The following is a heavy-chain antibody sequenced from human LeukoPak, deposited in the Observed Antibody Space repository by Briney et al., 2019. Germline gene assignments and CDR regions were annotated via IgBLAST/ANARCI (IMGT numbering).Heavy chain of an antibody. D-gene: IGHD2-2*02. J-gene: IGHJ5*02. CDR2: INHSGST. CDR3: AREREDIVVVPAAIRRDWFDP. V-gene: IGHV4-34*01. Sequence: SETLSLTCAVYGGSFSGYYWSWLRQPPGKGLEWLGEINHSGSTNYNPSLKSRVTISVDTSKNQFSLKLSSVTAADTAVYYCAREREDIVVVPAAIRRDWFDPWGQGTLVTVSS. CDR1: GGSFSGYY.